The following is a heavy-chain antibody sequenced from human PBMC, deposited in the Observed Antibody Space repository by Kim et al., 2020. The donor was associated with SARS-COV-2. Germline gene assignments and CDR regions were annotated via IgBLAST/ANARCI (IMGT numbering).Heavy chain of an antibody. D-gene: IGHD3-3*01. Sequence: RYSADSVKGQFTISRDNDKHSLYLQMNSLRAEDTAVYYCARGWSGTNFDYWGQGTLVTVSS. J-gene: IGHJ4*02. V-gene: IGHV3-48*03. CDR2: R. CDR3: ARGWSGTNFDY.